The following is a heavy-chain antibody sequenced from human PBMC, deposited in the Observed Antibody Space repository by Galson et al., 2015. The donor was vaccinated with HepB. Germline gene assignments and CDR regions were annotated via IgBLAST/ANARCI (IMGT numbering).Heavy chain of an antibody. CDR1: GFTFNTYA. V-gene: IGHV3-30-3*01. CDR2: ISYDGATK. CDR3: ARDKFSSHSNNWFDP. D-gene: IGHD2/OR15-2a*01. Sequence: SLRLSCAATGFTFNTYAMHWVRQAPGEGLEWVAIISYDGATKYYTDTVKARSTISRDNSKNTLFLQMNSLRPEGTAVYYCARDKFSSHSNNWFDPWGQGTLVTVSS. J-gene: IGHJ5*02.